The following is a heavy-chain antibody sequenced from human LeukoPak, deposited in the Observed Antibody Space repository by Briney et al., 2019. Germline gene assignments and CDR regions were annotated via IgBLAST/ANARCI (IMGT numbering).Heavy chain of an antibody. J-gene: IGHJ5*02. Sequence: PGGSLRLSCAASGFTFSTYGMHWVRQAPGKGLEWVAVIWYDGSNKYYADSVTGRFTISRDNSDNTVYLQMNSLRAEDTAVYYCAKYSGGLDPWGQGTLVTVSS. CDR1: GFTFSTYG. V-gene: IGHV3-30*02. CDR2: IWYDGSNK. D-gene: IGHD3-10*01. CDR3: AKYSGGLDP.